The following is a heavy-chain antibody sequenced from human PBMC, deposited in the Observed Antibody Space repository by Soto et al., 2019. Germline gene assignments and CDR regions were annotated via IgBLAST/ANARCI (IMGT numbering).Heavy chain of an antibody. J-gene: IGHJ4*02. CDR1: GFSFSSYD. V-gene: IGHV3-23*01. Sequence: EVRLLESGGGLVQPGGALRLSCAASGFSFSSYDMTWVRQAPGQGLEWVSSLSVTGGGPYYADSVRGRFTMSRDNYKKTLALEMSGLRADDSAVYYCAKGRETTTSAKFCFDNWGQGTLVTVSS. CDR2: LSVTGGGP. D-gene: IGHD1-26*01. CDR3: AKGRETTTSAKFCFDN.